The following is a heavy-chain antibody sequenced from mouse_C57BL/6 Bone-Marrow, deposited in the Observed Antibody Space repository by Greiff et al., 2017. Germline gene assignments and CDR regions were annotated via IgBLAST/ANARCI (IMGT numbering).Heavy chain of an antibody. J-gene: IGHJ3*01. Sequence: QVQLQQSGAELVRPGTSVKVSCKASGYAFTNYLIEWVKQRPGQGLEWIGVINPGSGGTNYNEKFKSKATLTVDTSSSTAYMQLSSLTSEDSAVYYWARYYDSPWFAYGAQGTLVPVSA. V-gene: IGHV1-54*01. CDR2: INPGSGGT. CDR1: GYAFTNYL. CDR3: ARYYDSPWFAY. D-gene: IGHD2-4*01.